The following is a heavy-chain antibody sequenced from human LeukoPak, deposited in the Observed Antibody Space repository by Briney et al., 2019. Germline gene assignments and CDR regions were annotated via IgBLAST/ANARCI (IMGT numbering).Heavy chain of an antibody. D-gene: IGHD5-18*01. Sequence: ASVKVSCKASGYTFSSYGINWVRQAPGQGLEWMGWISVYNGNTDYAQKLQGRVTMITDTSTSTTYMELRSLRSDDTAVYYCARGDTAIDPPYYFDYWGQGTLVTVSS. CDR2: ISVYNGNT. V-gene: IGHV1-18*01. CDR3: ARGDTAIDPPYYFDY. J-gene: IGHJ4*02. CDR1: GYTFSSYG.